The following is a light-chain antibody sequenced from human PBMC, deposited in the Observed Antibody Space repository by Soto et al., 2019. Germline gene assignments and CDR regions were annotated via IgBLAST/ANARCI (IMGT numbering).Light chain of an antibody. V-gene: IGLV2-14*01. CDR2: EVS. CDR1: SSDVGGYNY. CDR3: SSYTIGSTLVV. J-gene: IGLJ2*01. Sequence: QSALTQPASVSGSPGQSITISCTGTSSDVGGYNYVSWYQQHPGKAPKLMIYEVSNRPSEVSNRFSGSKSGNTASLTISGLQAEDEGKYYCSSYTIGSTLVVFGGGTKLTVL.